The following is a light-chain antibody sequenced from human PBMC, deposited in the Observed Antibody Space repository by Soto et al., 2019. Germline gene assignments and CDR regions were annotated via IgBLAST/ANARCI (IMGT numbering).Light chain of an antibody. V-gene: IGKV3-20*01. Sequence: EIVLTQSPGTLSLSPGEKATLSCRASQSVTRTYLAWYQQRPGQAPRLLIYGASNRVPGIPDRFSGSGSGTDFTLTISRLEPEDFAVYYCQQYNTAPWTFGRGTTVEI. CDR2: GAS. CDR3: QQYNTAPWT. CDR1: QSVTRTY. J-gene: IGKJ1*01.